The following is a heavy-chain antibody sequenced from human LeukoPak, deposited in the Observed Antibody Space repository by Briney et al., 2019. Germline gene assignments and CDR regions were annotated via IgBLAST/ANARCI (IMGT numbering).Heavy chain of an antibody. CDR2: ISSRSTTI. CDR3: AREAASEDIVLMVVYYYMDV. J-gene: IGHJ6*03. V-gene: IGHV3-48*01. D-gene: IGHD2-8*01. Sequence: GGSLRLSCAASGFTFSSYSMNWVRQAPGKGLEWVSYISSRSTTISHADSVKGRFTISRDNAKNSLYLQMNSLRAEDTAVFYCAREAASEDIVLMVVYYYMDVWGKGTTVTVSS. CDR1: GFTFSSYS.